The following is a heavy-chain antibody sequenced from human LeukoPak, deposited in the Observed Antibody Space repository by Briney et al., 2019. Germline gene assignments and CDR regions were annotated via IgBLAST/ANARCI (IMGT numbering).Heavy chain of an antibody. V-gene: IGHV4-30-4*02. CDR2: IYYSGST. CDR3: ARDQGGSSTNYYMDV. Sequence: SETLSLTCTVSGGSISSGDYYWSWIRQPPGKGLEWIGYIYYSGSTYYSPSLKSRVTISLDTSKNQFSLKLSSVTAADTAVYYCARDQGGSSTNYYMDVWGKGTTVTVSS. D-gene: IGHD2-2*01. CDR1: GGSISSGDYY. J-gene: IGHJ6*03.